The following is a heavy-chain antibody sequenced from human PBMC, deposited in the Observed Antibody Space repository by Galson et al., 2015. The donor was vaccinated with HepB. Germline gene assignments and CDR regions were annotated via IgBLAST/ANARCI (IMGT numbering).Heavy chain of an antibody. J-gene: IGHJ5*01. CDR1: GFNFSRHW. V-gene: IGHV3-74*01. CDR2: ITSDASSA. D-gene: IGHD6-19*01. CDR3: ARESVAAINWFDS. Sequence: SLSLSCAASGFNFSRHWMYWVRQAPGKGLVWVSRITSDASSAAYADSVKGRFTISRDNVKNTLFLQMNSLRAEDTALYYSARESVAAINWFDSWGQGTLVTVSS.